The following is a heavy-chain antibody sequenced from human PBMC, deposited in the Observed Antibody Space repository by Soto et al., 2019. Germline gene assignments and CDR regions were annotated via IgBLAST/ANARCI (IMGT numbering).Heavy chain of an antibody. CDR3: ARSSSSWPFDY. J-gene: IGHJ4*02. CDR2: IYPGDSDT. CDR1: GYSFSHYW. D-gene: IGHD6-13*01. V-gene: IGHV5-51*01. Sequence: GESLKISCKGSGYSFSHYWIAWVRQMPGKGLEWMGIIYPGDSDTTYSPSFQGHVTISADKSINTAYPQWSSLKASDTAIYYCARSSSSWPFDYWGQGTLVTVSS.